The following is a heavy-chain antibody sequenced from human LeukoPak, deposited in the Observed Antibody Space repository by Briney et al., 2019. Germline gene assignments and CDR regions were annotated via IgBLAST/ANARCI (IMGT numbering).Heavy chain of an antibody. Sequence: SETLSLTCTDSGGSISSYYWSWIRQPPGKGLEWIGYIYYSGSTNYNPSLKSRVTISVDTSKNQFSLKLSSVTAADTAVYYCASLDIVATTFDYWGQGTLVTVSS. CDR2: IYYSGST. J-gene: IGHJ4*02. CDR3: ASLDIVATTFDY. D-gene: IGHD5-12*01. CDR1: GGSISSYY. V-gene: IGHV4-59*01.